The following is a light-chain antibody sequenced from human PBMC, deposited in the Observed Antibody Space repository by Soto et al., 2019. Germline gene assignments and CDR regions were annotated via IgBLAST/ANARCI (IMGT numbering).Light chain of an antibody. V-gene: IGLV2-14*01. J-gene: IGLJ1*01. CDR1: NSEVGGYNY. Sequence: SSPTQPASVSGSPGQSITISCPGTNSEVGGYNYVSWYQQHPGKAPKLMIYDVSNRPSGVSNRFSGSKSGNTASLTISGLQAEDEADYYCSSYTSSSTPHYVFGTGTKVTVL. CDR2: DVS. CDR3: SSYTSSSTPHYV.